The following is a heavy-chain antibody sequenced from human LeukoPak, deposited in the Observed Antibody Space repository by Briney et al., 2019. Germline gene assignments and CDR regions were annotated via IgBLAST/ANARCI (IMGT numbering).Heavy chain of an antibody. J-gene: IGHJ4*02. CDR2: FGTRSTSI. Sequence: GGSLRLSCTASGFTFSGYSMNWIRQAPGKGLEWVSSFGTRSTSIYHAGSVKGRFAISRDNAKNPLYLQMNSLRAEDTAFYYCAKDSGSWYTKGLDYWGQGTLVTVSS. CDR1: GFTFSGYS. V-gene: IGHV3-21*04. CDR3: AKDSGSWYTKGLDY. D-gene: IGHD6-13*01.